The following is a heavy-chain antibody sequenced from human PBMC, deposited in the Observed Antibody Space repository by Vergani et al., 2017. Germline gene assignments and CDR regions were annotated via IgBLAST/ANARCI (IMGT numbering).Heavy chain of an antibody. CDR2: IKSKTDGGTT. CDR1: GFTFSNAW. D-gene: IGHD1-1*01. V-gene: IGHV3-15*01. CDR3: ARVGSLQQYYYYYMDV. J-gene: IGHJ6*03. Sequence: EVQLVESGGGLVKPGGSLRLSCAASGFTFSNAWMSWVRQAPGKGLEWVGRIKSKTDGGTTDYAAPVKGRFTISRDDSKNTLYLQMNSLRPDDTAVYYCARVGSLQQYYYYYMDVWGKGTTVTVSS.